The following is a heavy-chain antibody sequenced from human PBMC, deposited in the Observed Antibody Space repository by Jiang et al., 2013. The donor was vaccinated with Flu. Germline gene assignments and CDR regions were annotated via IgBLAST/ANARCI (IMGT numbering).Heavy chain of an antibody. CDR1: GGSISSYY. D-gene: IGHD3-3*02. Sequence: GPGLVKPSETLSLTCTVSGGSISSYYWSWIRQPPGKGLEWIGYIYYSGSTNYNPSLKSRVTISVDTSKNQFSLKLSSVTAADTAVYYCAAGRYSILDYWGQGTLVTVSS. CDR2: IYYSGST. J-gene: IGHJ4*02. CDR3: AAGRYSILDY. V-gene: IGHV4-59*08.